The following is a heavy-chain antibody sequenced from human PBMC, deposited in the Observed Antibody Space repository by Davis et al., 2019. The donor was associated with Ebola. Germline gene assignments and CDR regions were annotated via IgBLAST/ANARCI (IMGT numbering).Heavy chain of an antibody. J-gene: IGHJ4*02. V-gene: IGHV4-34*01. CDR2: INHSGST. CDR3: ARGGGIGDY. Sequence: PSETLSLTCAVYGGSFSGYYWSWIRQPPGKGLEWIGEINHSGSTNYNPSLKSRVTISVDTSKNQFSLKLSSVTAADTAVYYCARGGGIGDYWGQGTLVTVSS. D-gene: IGHD6-13*01. CDR1: GGSFSGYY.